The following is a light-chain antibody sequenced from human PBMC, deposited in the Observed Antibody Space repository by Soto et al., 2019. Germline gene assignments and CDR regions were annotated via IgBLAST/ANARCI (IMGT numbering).Light chain of an antibody. CDR3: QQYNSYSYT. J-gene: IGKJ2*01. CDR2: DAS. V-gene: IGKV1-5*01. CDR1: QSISSW. Sequence: DIQMTQSPSTLSASVGDRVTITCRASQSISSWLAWYQQKPGKAPKLLIYDASSFESGVPSRFSGSGSGTEFTLTISSLQPDDFATYYSQQYNSYSYTFGQGTKLEIK.